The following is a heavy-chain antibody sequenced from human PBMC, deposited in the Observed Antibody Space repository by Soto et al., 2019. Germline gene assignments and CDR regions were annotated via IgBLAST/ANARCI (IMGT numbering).Heavy chain of an antibody. CDR1: GLTFSNAL. V-gene: IGHV3-15*01. CDR3: TTDDPINKT. CDR2: IKSKTDGGTT. Sequence: GGALRVSCAASGLTFSNALMSWFCQAPGKGLEWVGRIKSKTDGGTTDYAAPVKGRFTISRDDSKNTLFLQMDSLKTEDTAVYYCTTDDPINKTWGQGTLVTVSS. J-gene: IGHJ5*02.